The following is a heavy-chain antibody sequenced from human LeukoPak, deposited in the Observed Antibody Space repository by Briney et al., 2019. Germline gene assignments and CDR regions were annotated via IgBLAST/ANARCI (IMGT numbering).Heavy chain of an antibody. D-gene: IGHD3-22*01. Sequence: GGSLRLSCAASGFTFSNAWMSWIRQAPGKGLEGVGRIKSKIDGGTTDYAAPVKGRFTISRDNAKNSLYLQMNSLRAEDTALYYCARGVYYYDSSGYYILGYWGQGTLVTVSS. J-gene: IGHJ4*02. CDR2: IKSKIDGGTT. CDR3: ARGVYYYDSSGYYILGY. V-gene: IGHV3-15*05. CDR1: GFTFSNAW.